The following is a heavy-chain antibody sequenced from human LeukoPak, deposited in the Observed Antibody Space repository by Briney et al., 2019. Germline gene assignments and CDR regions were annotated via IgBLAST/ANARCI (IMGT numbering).Heavy chain of an antibody. D-gene: IGHD2-2*02. CDR2: IYTGGST. CDR3: ARGYCSVNSCYKFDY. CDR1: GFTVSSNY. V-gene: IGHV3-53*01. Sequence: PGGSLILSCAASGFTVSSNYMSWVRQAPGKGPEWVSVIYTGGSTYYADSVRGRFTISRDNSKNTLYLQMNSLRAEDTAVYYCARGYCSVNSCYKFDYWGQGTLVTVSS. J-gene: IGHJ4*02.